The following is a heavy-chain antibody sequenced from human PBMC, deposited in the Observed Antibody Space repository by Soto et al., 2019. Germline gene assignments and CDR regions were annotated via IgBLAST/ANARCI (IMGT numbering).Heavy chain of an antibody. CDR1: GFTFSSYA. Sequence: DVQLLESGGGLVQPEGSLRLPCAASGFTFSSYAIGWVRQGPGKGLEWVAVVSIGGSTHYADSVRGRFTISRENSKNTLALQLNRLTAEDATVYCCAKRRGAGVHFEYWGQGAVVTVSS. CDR2: VSIGGST. J-gene: IGHJ4*02. CDR3: AKRRGAGVHFEY. D-gene: IGHD2-15*01. V-gene: IGHV3-23*01.